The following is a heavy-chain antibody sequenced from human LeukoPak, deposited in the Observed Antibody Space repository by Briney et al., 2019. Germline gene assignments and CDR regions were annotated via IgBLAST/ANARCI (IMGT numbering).Heavy chain of an antibody. J-gene: IGHJ4*02. CDR1: GGTFSTYA. CDR2: GIPMFGTA. D-gene: IGHD3-22*01. V-gene: IGHV1-69*06. Sequence: SSVKVSCKASGGTFSTYAISWVRQAPGQGLEWMGRGIPMFGTADYAQKFQGRVTITADKSTSTVYMELGSLRSEDTAVYYCARHYDSSGYPSLNYFDYWGQGTLVTVSS. CDR3: ARHYDSSGYPSLNYFDY.